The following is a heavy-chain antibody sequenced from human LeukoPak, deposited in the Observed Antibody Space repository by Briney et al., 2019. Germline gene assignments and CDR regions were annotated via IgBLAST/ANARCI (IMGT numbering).Heavy chain of an antibody. J-gene: IGHJ4*02. V-gene: IGHV3-30*12. CDR2: IQYDGTNK. CDR3: ASDYGGKH. Sequence: GGSLRLSCAVSGFIFSINDMHWVRQAPGKGLEGVASIQYDGTNKYYADSVKGRFTISRDNAKNSLYLQMNSLRAEDTAVYYCASDYGGKHWGQGTLVTVSS. D-gene: IGHD4-23*01. CDR1: GFIFSIND.